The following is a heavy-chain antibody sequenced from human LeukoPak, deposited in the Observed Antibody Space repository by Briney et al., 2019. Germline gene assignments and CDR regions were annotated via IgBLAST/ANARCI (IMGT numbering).Heavy chain of an antibody. V-gene: IGHV3-23*01. J-gene: IGHJ4*02. CDR3: AKSQEVAGLLIDY. D-gene: IGHD6-19*01. CDR2: ISGSGGST. CDR1: GFTFSSYA. Sequence: GGSLRLSCAASGFTFSSYAMSWVRQAPGKGLEWVPAISGSGGSTYYADSVKGRFTISRDNSKNTLYLQMNSLRAEDTAVYYCAKSQEVAGLLIDYWGQGTLVTVSS.